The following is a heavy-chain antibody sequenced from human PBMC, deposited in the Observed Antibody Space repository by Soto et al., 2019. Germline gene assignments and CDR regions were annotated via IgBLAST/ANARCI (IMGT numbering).Heavy chain of an antibody. V-gene: IGHV3-23*01. J-gene: IGHJ4*02. Sequence: GGSLRLSCAASGFTFSSYAMSWVRQAPGKGLEWVSAISGSGGSTYYADSVKGRFTISRDNSKNTLYLQMNSMRAEDTAVYYCAKVRHSSGWYYFDYWGQGTLVTVSS. D-gene: IGHD6-19*01. CDR1: GFTFSSYA. CDR3: AKVRHSSGWYYFDY. CDR2: ISGSGGST.